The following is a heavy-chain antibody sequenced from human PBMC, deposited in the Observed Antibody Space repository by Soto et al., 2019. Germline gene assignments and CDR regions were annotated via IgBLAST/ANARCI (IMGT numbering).Heavy chain of an antibody. CDR2: IWYDGNNK. CDR3: ARELNTVTTRDAFAI. Sequence: QVQLVESGGGVVQPGRSLRLSCAASGFTFSSYGMHWVRQAPGKGLEWVAVIWYDGNNKYFADSVKGRFTISRDNSKNTWNAEMYGLRVEDTAVYYCARELNTVTTRDAFAIWGQGTIVTVSS. V-gene: IGHV3-33*01. CDR1: GFTFSSYG. J-gene: IGHJ3*02. D-gene: IGHD4-17*01.